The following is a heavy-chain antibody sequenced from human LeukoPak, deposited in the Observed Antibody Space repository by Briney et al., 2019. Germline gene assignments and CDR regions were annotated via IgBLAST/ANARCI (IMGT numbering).Heavy chain of an antibody. J-gene: IGHJ4*02. D-gene: IGHD5-18*01. CDR2: ISGSGGNT. CDR1: GFTFSTHV. V-gene: IGHV3-23*01. Sequence: GGSLRLSCAASGFTFSTHVMSWVRQAPGKGLEWVSGISGSGGNTHYADSVRGRFTISRDSSQNMVYLQMNSLRAEDTALYYCARSEKYNYGSNPNTKFDFWGQGTLVTVSS. CDR3: ARSEKYNYGSNPNTKFDF.